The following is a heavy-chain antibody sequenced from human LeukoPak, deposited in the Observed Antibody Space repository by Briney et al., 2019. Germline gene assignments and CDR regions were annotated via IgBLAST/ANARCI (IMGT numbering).Heavy chain of an antibody. CDR3: ARETGIGDAFDI. CDR1: GGSISNYY. V-gene: IGHV4-59*08. D-gene: IGHD3-10*01. J-gene: IGHJ3*02. Sequence: SETLSLTCTVSGGSISNYYWSWIRQPPGKGLEWIGYISYSGSTNYNPSLKSRVTISVDTSKNQFSLKLSSVTAADTAVYYCARETGIGDAFDIWGQGTMVTVSS. CDR2: ISYSGST.